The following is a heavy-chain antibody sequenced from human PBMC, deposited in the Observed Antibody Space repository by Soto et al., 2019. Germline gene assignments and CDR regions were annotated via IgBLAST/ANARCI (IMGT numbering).Heavy chain of an antibody. V-gene: IGHV6-1*01. J-gene: IGHJ4*02. CDR1: GDSVSSNSAA. CDR3: ASGRDIYGACCGHFDC. CDR2: TYYRSKWYN. D-gene: IGHD3-10*01. Sequence: SQTLSLTCAISGDSVSSNSAAWNWIRQSPSRGLEWLGRTYYRSKWYNDYAVSVKSRITINPDTSKNQISLQLNSVTPEDTPVYYCASGRDIYGACCGHFDCWGLGIMVTVAS.